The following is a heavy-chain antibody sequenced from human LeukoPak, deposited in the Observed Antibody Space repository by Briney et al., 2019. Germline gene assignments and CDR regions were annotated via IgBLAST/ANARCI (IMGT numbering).Heavy chain of an antibody. CDR2: IKQDGSEK. Sequence: GVSLRLSCAASGCTISSYWMSWVRQAPGKGLEWVANIKQDGSEKYYVDSVKGRFTISRDNAKNSLYLQMNSLRAEDTAVYYWDTVRPEGGYYSHFFDYWGQGTLVTVSS. V-gene: IGHV3-7*01. CDR1: GCTISSYW. D-gene: IGHD3-3*01. CDR3: DTVRPEGGYYSHFFDY. J-gene: IGHJ4*02.